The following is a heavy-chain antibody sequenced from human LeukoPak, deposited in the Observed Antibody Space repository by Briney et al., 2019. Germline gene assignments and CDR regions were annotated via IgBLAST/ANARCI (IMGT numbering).Heavy chain of an antibody. V-gene: IGHV1-58*01. CDR2: IVVGSGNT. CDR1: GFTFTSSA. CDR3: ARSIAAVGTEDY. J-gene: IGHJ4*02. Sequence: ASVKVSCKASGFTFTSSAVQWVRQARGQRLEWIGWIVVGSGNTNYAQKFQERVTITRDMSTSTAYMELSSLRSEDTAVYYCARSIAAVGTEDYWGQGTLVTVSS. D-gene: IGHD6-13*01.